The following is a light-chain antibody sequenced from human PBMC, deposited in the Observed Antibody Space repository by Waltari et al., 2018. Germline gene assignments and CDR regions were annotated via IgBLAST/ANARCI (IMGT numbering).Light chain of an antibody. V-gene: IGKV4-1*01. CDR1: QSVLYRSNNKND. CDR3: QQYYSTPPIT. Sequence: DIVMTQSPDSLAVSMGERATINCKSSQSVLYRSNNKNDLAWYQQKPGQPPKLLIYLASTRESGVPDRFSGSGSGTDFTLTISSLQAEDVAVYYCQQYYSTPPITFGGGTKVEIK. J-gene: IGKJ4*01. CDR2: LAS.